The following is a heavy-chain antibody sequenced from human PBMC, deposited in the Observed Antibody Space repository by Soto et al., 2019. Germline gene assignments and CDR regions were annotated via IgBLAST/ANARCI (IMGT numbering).Heavy chain of an antibody. J-gene: IGHJ4*02. D-gene: IGHD1-26*01. CDR2: ISSSSSYT. CDR3: ARVIHSGSYGGFDY. CDR1: GFTFSDYY. V-gene: IGHV3-11*06. Sequence: PGGALRLSCAASGFTFSDYYMSWIRQAPGKGLEWVSYISSSSSYTNYADSVKGRFTISRDNAKNSLYLQMNSLRAEDTAVYYCARVIHSGSYGGFDYWGQGTLVTVSS.